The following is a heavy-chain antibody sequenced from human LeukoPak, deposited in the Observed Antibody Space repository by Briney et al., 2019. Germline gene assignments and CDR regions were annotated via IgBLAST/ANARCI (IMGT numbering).Heavy chain of an antibody. J-gene: IGHJ6*02. Sequence: ASVKVSCKASGGTFSSYAISWVRQAPGQGLEWMGRIIPILGIANYAQKFQGRVTITADKSTSTAYMELSSLRSEDTAVYYCARDTASYGMDVWGQGTTVTVSS. CDR3: ARDTASYGMDV. D-gene: IGHD6-25*01. CDR1: GGTFSSYA. CDR2: IIPILGIA. V-gene: IGHV1-69*04.